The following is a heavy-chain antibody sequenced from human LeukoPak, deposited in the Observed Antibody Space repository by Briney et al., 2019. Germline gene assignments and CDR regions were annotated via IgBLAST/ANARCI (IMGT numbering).Heavy chain of an antibody. CDR2: IYYSGST. D-gene: IGHD2-15*01. J-gene: IGHJ4*02. CDR1: GGSISSYY. V-gene: IGHV4-59*01. Sequence: PSETLSLTCTVSGGSISSYYWSWIRQPPGKGLEWIGYIYYSGSTNYNPPLKSRVTISVDTSKNQFSLKLSSVTAADTAVYYCARERYCSGGSCSSGIDYWGQGTLVTVSS. CDR3: ARERYCSGGSCSSGIDY.